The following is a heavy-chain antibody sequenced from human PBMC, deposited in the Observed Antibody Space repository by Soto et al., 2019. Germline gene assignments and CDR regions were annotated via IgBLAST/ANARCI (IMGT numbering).Heavy chain of an antibody. CDR1: GFTFSSYG. CDR3: ARQLKQLESYYYYGMYV. D-gene: IGHD6-6*01. CDR2: IWYDGSNK. J-gene: IGHJ6*02. V-gene: IGHV3-33*01. Sequence: QVQLVESGGGVVQPGRSLRLSCAASGFTFSSYGMHWVRQAPGKGLEWVAVIWYDGSNKYYADSVKGRFTISRDNSKNTLYLQMNRLRAEDTAVYYCARQLKQLESYYYYGMYVWGQGTTVTVSS.